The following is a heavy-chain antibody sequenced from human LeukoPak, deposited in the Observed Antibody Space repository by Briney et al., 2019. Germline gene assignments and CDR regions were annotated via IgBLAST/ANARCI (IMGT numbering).Heavy chain of an antibody. V-gene: IGHV1-46*01. CDR1: GYTFTSYY. J-gene: IGHJ4*02. CDR3: ARDLSQMTTVTTPLGY. Sequence: ASVTVSCKASGYTFTSYYMHWVRQAPGQGLAWMGIINPSGGSTSYAQKFQGRVTMTRDTSTSTVYMELSSLRSEDTAVYYCARDLSQMTTVTTPLGYWGQGTLVTVSS. CDR2: INPSGGST. D-gene: IGHD4-17*01.